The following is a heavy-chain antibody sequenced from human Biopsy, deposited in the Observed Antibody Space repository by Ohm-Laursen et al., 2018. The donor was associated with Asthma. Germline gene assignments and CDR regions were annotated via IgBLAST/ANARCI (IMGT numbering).Heavy chain of an antibody. V-gene: IGHV1-18*01. CDR3: ARAVDYSHYYGIDV. CDR2: ISVYNGNT. Sequence: SSVKVSCKTSGYTFNSAGITWVRQAPGQGPEWMGWISVYNGNTKVAQKLQDRVTMITDTSTSTAYMELRSLRSDDTAVYFCARAVDYSHYYGIDVWGQGTTVTVS. CDR1: GYTFNSAG. J-gene: IGHJ6*02. D-gene: IGHD3-10*01.